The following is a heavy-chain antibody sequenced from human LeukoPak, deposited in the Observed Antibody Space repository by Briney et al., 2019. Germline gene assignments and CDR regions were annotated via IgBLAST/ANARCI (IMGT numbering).Heavy chain of an antibody. D-gene: IGHD1-1*01. J-gene: IGHJ6*02. CDR1: GGSISSYY. V-gene: IGHV4-59*01. CDR2: IYDSGST. Sequence: KPSETLSLTCTVSGGSISSYYWSWIRQPPGKGLEWLGYIYDSGSTNYNPSLKSRVTISVDTSKNQFSLKLSSVTAADTAVYYCARVGGTNYYYYGMDVWGQGTTVTVSS. CDR3: ARVGGTNYYYYGMDV.